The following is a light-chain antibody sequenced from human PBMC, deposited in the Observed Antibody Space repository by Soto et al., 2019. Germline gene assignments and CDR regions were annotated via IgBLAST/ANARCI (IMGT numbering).Light chain of an antibody. V-gene: IGKV3-11*01. J-gene: IGKJ4*01. CDR3: QQHAHWTHT. Sequence: EIVMTQSPATLSVSLGEGATLSCRASQSVRTKLAWYQQKPGQAPGLLIYEASTRATGIPARFSGSGSGTDFTLTISSLEPEDFAVYYCQQHAHWTHTFGGGTKVDIK. CDR2: EAS. CDR1: QSVRTK.